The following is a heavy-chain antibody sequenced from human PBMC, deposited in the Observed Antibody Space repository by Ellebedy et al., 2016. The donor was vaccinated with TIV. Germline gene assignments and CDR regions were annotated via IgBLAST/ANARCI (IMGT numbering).Heavy chain of an antibody. CDR1: GGSISSSSYY. V-gene: IGHV4-39*01. CDR2: IYYSGST. J-gene: IGHJ4*02. Sequence: MPSETLSLTCTVSGGSISSSSYYWGWIRQPPGKGLEWIGSIYYSGSTYYNPSLKSRVTISVDTSKNQFSLKLSSVTAADTAVYYCARHAAGYSYGQDFDYWGQGTLVTVSS. CDR3: ARHAAGYSYGQDFDY. D-gene: IGHD5-18*01.